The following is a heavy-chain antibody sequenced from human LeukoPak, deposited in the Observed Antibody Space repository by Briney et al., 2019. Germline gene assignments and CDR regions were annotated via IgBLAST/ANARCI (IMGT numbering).Heavy chain of an antibody. Sequence: GGSLRLSCAASGFTFSTYVMSWVRQAPGKGLEWVSAISGSGGSTYYADSVRGRFTISRDNSKNTLYLQMNSLRAEDTAVYYCAKDPRYCGSTSCYDYWGQGTLVTVSS. CDR3: AKDPRYCGSTSCYDY. CDR2: ISGSGGST. J-gene: IGHJ4*02. D-gene: IGHD2-2*01. CDR1: GFTFSTYV. V-gene: IGHV3-23*01.